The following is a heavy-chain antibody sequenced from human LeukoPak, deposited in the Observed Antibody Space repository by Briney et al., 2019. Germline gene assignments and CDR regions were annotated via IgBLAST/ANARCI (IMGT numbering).Heavy chain of an antibody. V-gene: IGHV3-9*01. CDR2: ISWNSGSI. CDR1: GFTFDDYA. CDR3: ARRSGDYVSPGAFDI. D-gene: IGHD4-17*01. J-gene: IGHJ3*02. Sequence: PGRSLRLSCAASGFTFDDYAMHWVRQAPGKGLEWVSGISWNSGSIVYADSVKGRLTISRDNAKNSLYLQMNSLRAEDTAVYYCARRSGDYVSPGAFDIWGQGTMVTVSS.